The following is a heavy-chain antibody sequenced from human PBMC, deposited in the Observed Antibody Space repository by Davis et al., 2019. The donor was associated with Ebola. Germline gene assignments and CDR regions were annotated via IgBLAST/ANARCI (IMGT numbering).Heavy chain of an antibody. J-gene: IGHJ4*02. CDR3: TSTTVSKGDY. V-gene: IGHV3-73*01. D-gene: IGHD4-17*01. Sequence: PGGSLRLSCAASGFTFSSYGMHWVRQASGKGLEWVGRIRSKANSYATAYAASVKGRFTISRDDSKNTAYLQMNSLKTEDTAVYYCTSTTVSKGDYWGQGTLVTVSS. CDR1: GFTFSSYG. CDR2: IRSKANSYAT.